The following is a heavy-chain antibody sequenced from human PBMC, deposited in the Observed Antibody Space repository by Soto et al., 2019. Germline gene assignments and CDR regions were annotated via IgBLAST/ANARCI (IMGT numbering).Heavy chain of an antibody. CDR3: ARGGYSYGFLDY. D-gene: IGHD5-18*01. Sequence: PSETLSLTCTVSGGSVSSGSYYWSWIRQPPGKGLEWIGYIYYSGSTNYNPSLKSRVTISVDTSKNQFSLKLSSVTAADTAVYYCARGGYSYGFLDYWGQGTLVTVSS. CDR2: IYYSGST. V-gene: IGHV4-61*01. J-gene: IGHJ4*02. CDR1: GGSVSSGSYY.